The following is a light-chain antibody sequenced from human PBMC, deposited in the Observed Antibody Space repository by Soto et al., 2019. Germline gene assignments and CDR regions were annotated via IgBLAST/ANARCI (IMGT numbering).Light chain of an antibody. CDR1: QSVRSNE. CDR3: QKYGSSPLT. CDR2: GAS. Sequence: EIVLTQSPGTLSLSPGERVTLSCRASQSVRSNELAWYQQKPGQAPRLLIYGASSRATAIPDRVSGSGSGTDFTLTISSLEPDDFAVYYCQKYGSSPLTFGGGTKVEFK. V-gene: IGKV3-20*01. J-gene: IGKJ4*01.